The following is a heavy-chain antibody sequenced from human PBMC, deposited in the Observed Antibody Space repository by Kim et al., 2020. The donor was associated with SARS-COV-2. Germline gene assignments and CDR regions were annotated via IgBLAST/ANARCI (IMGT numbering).Heavy chain of an antibody. V-gene: IGHV3-33*05. J-gene: IGHJ4*02. CDR3: ARDLAQQLVRYFDY. Sequence: GGSLRLSCAASGFTFSSYGMHWVRQAPGKGLEWVAVISYDGSNKYYADSVKGRFTISRDNSKNTLYLQMNSLRAEDTAVYYCARDLAQQLVRYFDYWGQGTLVTVSS. D-gene: IGHD6-13*01. CDR1: GFTFSSYG. CDR2: ISYDGSNK.